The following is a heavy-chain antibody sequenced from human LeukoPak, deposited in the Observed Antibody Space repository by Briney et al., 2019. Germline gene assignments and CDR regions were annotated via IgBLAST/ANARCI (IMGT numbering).Heavy chain of an antibody. D-gene: IGHD1-26*01. V-gene: IGHV1-18*01. CDR2: ISAYNGNT. Sequence: ASVKVSCKASGYTFTSYGISWVRQAPGQGLEWMGWISAYNGNTNYAQKLQGRVTMTTDTSTSTAHMELRSLRSDDTAVYYCARDYGGSEHDYWGQGTLVTVSS. CDR3: ARDYGGSEHDY. CDR1: GYTFTSYG. J-gene: IGHJ4*02.